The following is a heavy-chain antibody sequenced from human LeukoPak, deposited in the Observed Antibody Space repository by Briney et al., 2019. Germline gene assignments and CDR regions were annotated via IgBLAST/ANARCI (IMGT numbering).Heavy chain of an antibody. CDR2: ISSSGSTI. V-gene: IGHV3-11*04. J-gene: IGHJ6*03. Sequence: PGGSLRLSCAASGFTFSDYYMSWIRQAPGKGLEWVSYISSSGSTIYYAESVKGRFTISRDNSKNTLYMQMNNLRAEDTAVYYCAKDSLYGSGSYHYYYYMDVWGKGTTVTISS. D-gene: IGHD3-10*01. CDR1: GFTFSDYY. CDR3: AKDSLYGSGSYHYYYYMDV.